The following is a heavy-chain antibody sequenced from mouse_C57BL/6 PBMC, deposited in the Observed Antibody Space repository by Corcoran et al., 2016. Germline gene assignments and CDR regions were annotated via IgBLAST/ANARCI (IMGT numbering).Heavy chain of an antibody. CDR1: GYSITSGYY. D-gene: IGHD2-4*01. V-gene: IGHV3-6*01. J-gene: IGHJ4*01. CDR3: ARERLRNYYAMDY. CDR2: ISYDGSN. Sequence: DVQLQESGPGLVKPSQSLSLTCSVTGYSITSGYYWNLIRQFPGNKLEWMGYISYDGSNNYNPSLKNRISITRDTSKNQFFLKLNSVTTEDTATYYCARERLRNYYAMDYWGQGTSVTVSS.